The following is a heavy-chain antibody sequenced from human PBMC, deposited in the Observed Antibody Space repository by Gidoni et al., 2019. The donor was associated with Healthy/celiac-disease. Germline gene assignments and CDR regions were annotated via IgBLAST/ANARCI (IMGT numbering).Heavy chain of an antibody. CDR1: SSG. V-gene: IGHV3-30*03. Sequence: SSGLPWVRQAPGTGLEWVAGLSYAGSNKYYADSVTGRFTRSRDTATNTLYRQMNSLSAEDTAVYYCARDPFDYWGQGTLVTVSS. J-gene: IGHJ4*02. CDR3: ARDPFDY. CDR2: LSYAGSNK.